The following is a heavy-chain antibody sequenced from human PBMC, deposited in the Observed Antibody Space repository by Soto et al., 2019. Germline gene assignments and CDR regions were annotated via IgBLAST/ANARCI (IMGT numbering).Heavy chain of an antibody. D-gene: IGHD1-1*01. CDR2: IGTAGDT. Sequence: GESLKISCAASGFTFSSYDMHWVRQATGKGLEWVSAIGTAGDTYYPGSVKGRFTISRENAKNSLYLQMNSLRAGDTAVYYCARGGWNNAFDIWGQGTMVTVSS. V-gene: IGHV3-13*01. CDR1: GFTFSSYD. CDR3: ARGGWNNAFDI. J-gene: IGHJ3*02.